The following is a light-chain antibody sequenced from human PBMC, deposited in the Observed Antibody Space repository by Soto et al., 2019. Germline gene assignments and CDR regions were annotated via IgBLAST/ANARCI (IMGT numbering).Light chain of an antibody. CDR2: DVS. Sequence: QSALTQPASVSGSPGQSITISCTGTSSDVGGYNYVSWYQHHPGNAPKLMIYDVSKRPSGVSNRFSGSKSGNTASLTISGLQAEDEADYYCSSYTSSSTLGVFGGGTKLTVL. CDR3: SSYTSSSTLGV. V-gene: IGLV2-14*03. J-gene: IGLJ3*02. CDR1: SSDVGGYNY.